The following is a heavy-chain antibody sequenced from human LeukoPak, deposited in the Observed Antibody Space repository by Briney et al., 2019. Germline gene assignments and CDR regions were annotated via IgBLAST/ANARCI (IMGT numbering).Heavy chain of an antibody. V-gene: IGHV1-8*01. CDR2: MNPNSGDT. CDR3: ARGLGSYDSSELTWPMISF. J-gene: IGHJ4*02. Sequence: ASVKVSCKASGYTFTNYEINWVRQATGQGLEWMGWMNPNSGDTAYAQKFQGRITMTRSTSISTVYMDLSSLRSEDTAVYYCARGLGSYDSSELTWPMISFWGQGTVVTVSS. CDR1: GYTFTNYE. D-gene: IGHD3-22*01.